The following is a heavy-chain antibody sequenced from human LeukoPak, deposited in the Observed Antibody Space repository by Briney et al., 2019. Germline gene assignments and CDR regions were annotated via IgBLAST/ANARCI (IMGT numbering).Heavy chain of an antibody. CDR1: GFTFSSYG. CDR3: ANLGYCSGGSCYVRAKSIDY. Sequence: PGGSLRLSCTASGFTFSSYGLHWVRQAPGKGLEWVAVISYDGSNKYYADSVKGRFTISRDNSKNTLYLQMNSLRAEDTAVYYCANLGYCSGGSCYVRAKSIDYWGQGTLVTVSS. CDR2: ISYDGSNK. V-gene: IGHV3-30*18. J-gene: IGHJ4*02. D-gene: IGHD2-15*01.